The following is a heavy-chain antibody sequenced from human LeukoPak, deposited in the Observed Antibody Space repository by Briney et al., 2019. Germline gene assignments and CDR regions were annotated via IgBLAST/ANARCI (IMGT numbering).Heavy chain of an antibody. Sequence: GGSLRLSCAASGFTFSSYWMSWVRQAPGKGLEWVANIKQDGSEKYYVDSVKGRFTISRDNAKNSLYLQMNSLRAEDTAVYYCARVRWGAEAGSYYFDYWGQGTLVSVSS. CDR2: IKQDGSEK. J-gene: IGHJ4*02. V-gene: IGHV3-7*01. D-gene: IGHD6-19*01. CDR3: ARVRWGAEAGSYYFDY. CDR1: GFTFSSYW.